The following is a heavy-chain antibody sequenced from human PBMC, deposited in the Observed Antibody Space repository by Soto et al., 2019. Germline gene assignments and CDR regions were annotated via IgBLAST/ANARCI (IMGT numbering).Heavy chain of an antibody. CDR1: GCSISSYY. Sequence: SETLSLTCTVSGCSISSYYWSWIRQPPGKGLEWIGYIYSSGSTNYNPSLKSRVTISVDTYKNQYSLNLSSVTAADAAVYYCVRVGCSGGSCYSGDYYYGMDVWGQGTTVTVSS. J-gene: IGHJ6*02. V-gene: IGHV4-59*01. CDR3: VRVGCSGGSCYSGDYYYGMDV. D-gene: IGHD2-15*01. CDR2: IYSSGST.